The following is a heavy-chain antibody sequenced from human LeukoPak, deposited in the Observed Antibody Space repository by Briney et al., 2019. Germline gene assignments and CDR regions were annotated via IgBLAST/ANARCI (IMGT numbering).Heavy chain of an antibody. Sequence: SETLSLTCTVSGVSISSSSYYWGWIRQPPGKGLEWIGSIYYSGSTYYNPSLKSRVTISVDTSKNQFSLKLSSVTAADTAVYYCARLGSTMVRGVPTAAFDYWGQGTLVTVSS. J-gene: IGHJ4*02. CDR1: GVSISSSSYY. D-gene: IGHD3-10*01. CDR2: IYYSGST. V-gene: IGHV4-39*01. CDR3: ARLGSTMVRGVPTAAFDY.